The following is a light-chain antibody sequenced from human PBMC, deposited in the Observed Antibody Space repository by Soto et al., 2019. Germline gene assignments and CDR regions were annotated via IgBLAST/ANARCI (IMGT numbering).Light chain of an antibody. CDR2: DNN. Sequence: QSVLTQPPSVSGAPGQRVTITCTGRSSNIGALYDVNWYQQLPGTAPKLLIYDNNNRPSGVPDRFSGSKSGTSASLAITGLQAEDEADYYCQSYDNSLSGHVVFGGGTKLT. V-gene: IGLV1-40*01. J-gene: IGLJ2*01. CDR1: SSNIGALYD. CDR3: QSYDNSLSGHVV.